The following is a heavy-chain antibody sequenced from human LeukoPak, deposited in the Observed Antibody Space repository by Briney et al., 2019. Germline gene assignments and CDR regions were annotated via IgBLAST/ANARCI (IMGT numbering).Heavy chain of an antibody. CDR1: GFTFSNYG. Sequence: GGSLRLSCAASGFTFSNYGMTWVRQAPGKGLELVSGISGSGGRTFYAGSVKGRFTISRDNSKNTLYLQMNSLRVEDTAVYFCAKGGAVSSKSITLVRGTRNYHYYMDVWGKGTTVTISS. J-gene: IGHJ6*03. V-gene: IGHV3-23*01. CDR3: AKGGAVSSKSITLVRGTRNYHYYMDV. D-gene: IGHD3-10*01. CDR2: ISGSGGRT.